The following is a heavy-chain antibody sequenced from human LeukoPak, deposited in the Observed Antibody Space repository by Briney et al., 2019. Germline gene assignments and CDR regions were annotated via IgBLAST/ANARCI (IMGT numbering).Heavy chain of an antibody. CDR1: GGTFSSYA. CDR3: ASAPEYYDFWSGLGD. CDR2: IIPIFGTA. D-gene: IGHD3-3*01. V-gene: IGHV1-69*05. Sequence: SVKVSCKASGGTFSSYAISWVRQAPGQGLEWMGRIIPIFGTANYAQKFQGRVTITTDESTSTAYTELSSLRSEDTAVYYCASAPEYYDFWSGLGDWGQGTLVTVSS. J-gene: IGHJ4*02.